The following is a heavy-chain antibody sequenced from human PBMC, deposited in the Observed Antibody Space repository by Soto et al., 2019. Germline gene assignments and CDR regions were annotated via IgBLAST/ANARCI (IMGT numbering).Heavy chain of an antibody. D-gene: IGHD6-13*01. CDR1: GGTFSSYT. CDR3: SRPTESSSWLDV. J-gene: IGHJ6*02. CDR2: IIPILGIA. V-gene: IGHV1-69*02. Sequence: QVQLVQSGAEVKKPGSSVKVSCKASGGTFSSYTISWVRQAPGQGLEWMGRIIPILGIANYAQKFQGRVTITADKSTSTAYMELSSLRSEDTAVYYCSRPTESSSWLDVWGQGTTVTVAS.